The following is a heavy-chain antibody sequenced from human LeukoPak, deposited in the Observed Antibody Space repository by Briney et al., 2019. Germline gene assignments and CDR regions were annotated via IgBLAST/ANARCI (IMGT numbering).Heavy chain of an antibody. D-gene: IGHD1-26*01. CDR1: GGSFSGYY. J-gene: IGHJ4*02. CDR2: INHSGST. CDR3: ARGVGATFGN. Sequence: ESSETLSRTCAVYGGSFSGYYGSWIRQPPGKGLEWIGEINHSGSTNYNPSLKSRVTISVDTSKKQFSLKLSSVTAADTAVYYCARGVGATFGNWGQGTLVTVSS. V-gene: IGHV4-34*01.